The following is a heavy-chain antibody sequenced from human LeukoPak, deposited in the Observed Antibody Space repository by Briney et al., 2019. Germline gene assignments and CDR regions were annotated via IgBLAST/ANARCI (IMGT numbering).Heavy chain of an antibody. CDR2: ISPYNGNT. V-gene: IGHV1-18*01. CDR3: ARERSGYPDY. D-gene: IGHD5-12*01. Sequence: GASVKVSCKASGYTFTSYGISWVRQAPGQGLEWMGWISPYNGNTNYAQNLQGRVTMTTDTSTSTAYMEMRTLRSDDTAVYYCARERSGYPDYWGQGTLVTVSS. CDR1: GYTFTSYG. J-gene: IGHJ4*02.